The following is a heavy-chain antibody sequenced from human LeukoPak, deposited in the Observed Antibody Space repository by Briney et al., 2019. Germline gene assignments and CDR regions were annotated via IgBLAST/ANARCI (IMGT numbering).Heavy chain of an antibody. CDR3: ARERTYFGSGRDLTDARLFYYYGMDI. CDR2: IYGGGDT. CDR1: GLIVSDNC. D-gene: IGHD3-10*01. J-gene: IGHJ6*02. V-gene: IGHV3-53*01. Sequence: GGSLRLSCVASGLIVSDNCMTWVRQAPGKGLEWVSVIYGGGDTYFSDLVKGRFTISRDDSKNTLYLQMNSLRVEDTAVYYCARERTYFGSGRDLTDARLFYYYGMDIWGQGTTVTVSS.